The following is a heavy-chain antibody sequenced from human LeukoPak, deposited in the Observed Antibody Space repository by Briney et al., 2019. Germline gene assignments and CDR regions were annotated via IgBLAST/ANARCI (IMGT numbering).Heavy chain of an antibody. D-gene: IGHD6-6*01. CDR3: ARDPSYSSSSFSP. CDR2: INHSGST. Sequence: PSETLSLTCAVYGGSFSGYYWSWIRQPPGKGLEWIGEINHSGSTNYNPSLKSRVTISVDTSKNQISLKLSSVTAADTAVYYCARDPSYSSSSFSPWGQGTLVTVSS. J-gene: IGHJ5*02. V-gene: IGHV4-34*01. CDR1: GGSFSGYY.